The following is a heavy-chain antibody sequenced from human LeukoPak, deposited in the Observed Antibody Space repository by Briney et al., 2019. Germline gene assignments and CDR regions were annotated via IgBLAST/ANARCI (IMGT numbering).Heavy chain of an antibody. J-gene: IGHJ4*02. CDR2: LFFGGST. Sequence: PSETLSLTCTVSGASISTYYWSWIRQPPGKGLEWIGYLFFGGSTNYNPSLNSRATISVDTSKNQFSLKLSSVTAADTAVYYCVRRDLGGWNYFDYWGQGTLVTVSS. D-gene: IGHD6-19*01. CDR1: GASISTYY. CDR3: VRRDLGGWNYFDY. V-gene: IGHV4-59*08.